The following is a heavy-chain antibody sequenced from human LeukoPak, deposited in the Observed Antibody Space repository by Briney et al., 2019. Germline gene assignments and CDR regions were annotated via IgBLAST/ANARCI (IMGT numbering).Heavy chain of an antibody. Sequence: GGSLRLSCAASGFTFSGSAMHWVRQAPGKGLEWVGRIRSKANSYATAYAASVKGRFTISRDDSKNTLYLQMNSLRAEDTAVYYCARAIDILTGWDYFDYWGQGTLVTVSS. D-gene: IGHD3-9*01. J-gene: IGHJ4*02. CDR3: ARAIDILTGWDYFDY. V-gene: IGHV3-73*01. CDR2: IRSKANSYAT. CDR1: GFTFSGSA.